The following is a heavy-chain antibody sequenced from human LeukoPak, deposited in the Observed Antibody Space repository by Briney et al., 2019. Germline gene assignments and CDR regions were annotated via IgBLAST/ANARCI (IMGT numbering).Heavy chain of an antibody. V-gene: IGHV4-59*01. D-gene: IGHD1-7*01. J-gene: IGHJ3*02. CDR2: IYYSGTT. CDR1: AGSISRYY. Sequence: SETLSLTCTVSAGSISRYYWSWLRQPPGKGLEWIGYIYYSGTTNYNPSLKSRVTISVDTCKNQFSLKLRSVTAADTAVYYCARGPVGGTTYNDGDAFDIWGQGTMVTVSS. CDR3: ARGPVGGTTYNDGDAFDI.